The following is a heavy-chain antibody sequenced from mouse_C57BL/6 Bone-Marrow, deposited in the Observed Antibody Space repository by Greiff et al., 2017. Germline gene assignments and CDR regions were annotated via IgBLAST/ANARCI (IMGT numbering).Heavy chain of an antibody. J-gene: IGHJ1*03. CDR3: TRAYYYGSSYWYFDV. Sequence: EVKLVESGEGLVKPGGSLTLSCAASGFTFSSYAMSWVRQTPEKRLEWVAYISSGGDYIYYADTVKGRFTISRDNARNTLYLQMSSLKSEDTAMYYGTRAYYYGSSYWYFDVWGTGTTVTVSS. D-gene: IGHD1-1*01. CDR1: GFTFSSYA. CDR2: ISSGGDYI. V-gene: IGHV5-9-1*02.